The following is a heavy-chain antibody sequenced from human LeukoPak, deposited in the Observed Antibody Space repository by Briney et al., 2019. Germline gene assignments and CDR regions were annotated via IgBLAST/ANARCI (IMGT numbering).Heavy chain of an antibody. J-gene: IGHJ4*02. CDR3: ARGTLSYYDSSGYLS. D-gene: IGHD3-22*01. Sequence: GGSLRLSCAASGFTFSDYYRSWIRQVPGKGLEWVSYISSSGSTIYYADSVKGRFTISRDNAKNSLYLQMNSLRAEDTAVYYCARGTLSYYDSSGYLSWGQGTLVTVSS. CDR2: ISSSGSTI. V-gene: IGHV3-11*04. CDR1: GFTFSDYY.